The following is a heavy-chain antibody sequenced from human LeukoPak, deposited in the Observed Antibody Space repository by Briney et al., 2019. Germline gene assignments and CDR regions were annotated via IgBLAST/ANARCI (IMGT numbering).Heavy chain of an antibody. CDR1: GFTFSSYS. CDR2: ISSSSSYI. D-gene: IGHD5-18*01. Sequence: PGGSLRLSCAASGFTFSSYSMNWARQAPGKGLEWVSSISSSSSYIYYADSVKGRFTISRDNAKNSLYLQMNSLRAEDTAVYYCAREGDGYSGFDYWGQGTLVTVSS. V-gene: IGHV3-21*01. CDR3: AREGDGYSGFDY. J-gene: IGHJ4*02.